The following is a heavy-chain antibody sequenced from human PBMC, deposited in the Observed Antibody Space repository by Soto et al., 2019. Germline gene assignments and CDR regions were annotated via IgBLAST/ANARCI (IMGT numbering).Heavy chain of an antibody. CDR1: GYTFSNYA. D-gene: IGHD2-15*01. V-gene: IGHV1-3*01. CDR2: INAGNGYT. CDR3: AGVLDWIGGMCIEDYYYGWNV. J-gene: IGHJ6*02. Sequence: QVQLVQSGAEVKKPGASVTVSCKASGYTFSNYALHWVRQAPGQRIEWLGWINAGNGYTQYSQNFQGGVTLTRDTSATTAYLELSSLRSEDTALYYCAGVLDWIGGMCIEDYYYGWNVWGHGTTVTVS.